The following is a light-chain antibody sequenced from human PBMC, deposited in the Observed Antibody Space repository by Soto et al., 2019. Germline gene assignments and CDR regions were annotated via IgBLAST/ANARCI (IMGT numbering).Light chain of an antibody. CDR1: QIISNH. CDR2: DAS. V-gene: IGKV1-39*01. J-gene: IGKJ2*03. CDR3: QQRYITLYS. Sequence: DIQMTQSPSSLSASVGDRVTITCRASQIISNHLNWYQQKPGKAPKLLINDASSLQSGVPSRFSGSGSGTDFTLTITSLQPEDFATYHCQQRYITLYSFGQGTSLEIK.